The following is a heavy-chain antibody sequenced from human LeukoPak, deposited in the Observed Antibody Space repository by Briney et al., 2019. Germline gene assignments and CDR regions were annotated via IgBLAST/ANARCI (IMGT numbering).Heavy chain of an antibody. D-gene: IGHD6-13*01. J-gene: IGHJ3*02. Sequence: ASVKVSCKAPGYTFTGYYMHWVRQAPGQGLEWMGWINPNSGGTNYAQKFQGRVTMTRDTSISTAYMELSRLRSDDTAVYYCAREDVAASAGAFDIWGQGTMVTVSS. CDR2: INPNSGGT. V-gene: IGHV1-2*02. CDR1: GYTFTGYY. CDR3: AREDVAASAGAFDI.